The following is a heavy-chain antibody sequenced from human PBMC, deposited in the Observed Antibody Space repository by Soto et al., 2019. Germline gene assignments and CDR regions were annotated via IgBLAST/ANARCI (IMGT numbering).Heavy chain of an antibody. Sequence: QVQLVESGGGVVQPGRSLRLSCAASGFTFSSYAMHWVRQAPGKGLEWVAVISYDGSDKYYADSVKGRFTISRDNSKNTLFLQMNSRRGEDTAVYYCARDSGFSGRYSDYCDYWGQGTLVTGSS. D-gene: IGHD1-26*01. CDR1: GFTFSSYA. V-gene: IGHV3-30-3*01. CDR3: ARDSGFSGRYSDYCDY. CDR2: ISYDGSDK. J-gene: IGHJ4*02.